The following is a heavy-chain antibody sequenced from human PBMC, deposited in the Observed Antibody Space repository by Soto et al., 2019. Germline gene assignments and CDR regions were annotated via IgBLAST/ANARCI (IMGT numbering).Heavy chain of an antibody. D-gene: IGHD5-18*01. CDR1: GYTFTSYG. CDR2: ISAYNGNT. CDR3: ARILWVQYSYGSGPYHDYWRDV. J-gene: IGHJ6*01. V-gene: IGHV1-18*01. Sequence: DSVQVSCKASGYTFTSYGISWVRQAPGQGLEWMGWISAYNGNTNYAQKLQGRVTMTTDTSTSTAYMELRSLRSDDTAVYYCARILWVQYSYGSGPYHDYWRDVWG.